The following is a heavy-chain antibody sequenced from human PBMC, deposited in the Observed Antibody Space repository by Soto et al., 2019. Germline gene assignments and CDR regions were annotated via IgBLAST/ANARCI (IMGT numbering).Heavy chain of an antibody. CDR1: GFRFDEHA. D-gene: IGHD1-26*01. CDR3: ARDRVVGTYFSGLYY. CDR2: ITRDTSND. J-gene: IGHJ4*01. V-gene: IGHV3-9*01. Sequence: GGSLRLSYAASGFRFDEHAMHWVRQAPGQGVEWVSVITRDTSNDAYANSLNGRFIVSRDNAKNSPYLQMNSLRPDDKAVYYCARDRVVGTYFSGLYYWGHGALVTV.